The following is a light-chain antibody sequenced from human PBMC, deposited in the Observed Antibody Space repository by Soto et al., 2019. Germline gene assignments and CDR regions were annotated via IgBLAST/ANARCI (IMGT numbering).Light chain of an antibody. V-gene: IGKV1-33*01. CDR3: LQYDNLLLFT. Sequence: DIQMTQSPSSLSASVGDRVTITCQASQAINNHLNWYQQKPGKAPKLLIYDASNLQTGVPSRFSGSGSGTDFSFTISSLQPEDIATYYCLQYDNLLLFTFGPGTKVDIK. J-gene: IGKJ3*01. CDR1: QAINNH. CDR2: DAS.